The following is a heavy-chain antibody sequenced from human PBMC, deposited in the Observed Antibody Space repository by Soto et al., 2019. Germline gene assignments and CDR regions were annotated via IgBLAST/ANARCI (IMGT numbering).Heavy chain of an antibody. CDR1: GFTVSSNY. CDR2: IYSGGST. Sequence: GGSLRLSCAASGFTVSSNYMSWVRQAPGKGLEWVSVIYSGGSTYYADSVKGRFTISRDNSKNTLYLQMNSLRVEDTAVYYCARAVIEGYYDSSPYYFDYWGQGTLVMVSS. J-gene: IGHJ4*02. D-gene: IGHD3-22*01. CDR3: ARAVIEGYYDSSPYYFDY. V-gene: IGHV3-53*01.